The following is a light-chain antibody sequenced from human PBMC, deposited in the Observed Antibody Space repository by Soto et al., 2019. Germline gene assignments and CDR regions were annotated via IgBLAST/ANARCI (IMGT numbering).Light chain of an antibody. CDR1: QGISNY. J-gene: IGKJ1*01. CDR3: QKYNSAPST. Sequence: DIQMTQSPSSLSASVGDRVTITCRASQGISNYLAWYQQKPGKVPKLLIYAASTLQSGVPSRFSDSGSGTDFTLTISSLQPDDVATYYCQKYNSAPSTFGQGTKVEIK. V-gene: IGKV1-27*01. CDR2: AAS.